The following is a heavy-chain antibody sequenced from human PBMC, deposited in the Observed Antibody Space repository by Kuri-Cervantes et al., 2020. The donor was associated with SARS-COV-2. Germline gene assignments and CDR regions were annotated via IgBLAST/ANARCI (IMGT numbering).Heavy chain of an antibody. V-gene: IGHV1-2*02. J-gene: IGHJ3*02. CDR1: GYTFTGYY. CDR3: AREVGIQLWSSGNALDI. CDR2: INPNSGGT. D-gene: IGHD5-18*01. Sequence: ASVKVSCKASGYTFTGYYMHWVRQAPGQGLEWMGWINPNSGGTNYAQKFQGRVTITADKSTSTAYMELSSLRSEDTAVYYCAREVGIQLWSSGNALDIWGQGTMVTVSS.